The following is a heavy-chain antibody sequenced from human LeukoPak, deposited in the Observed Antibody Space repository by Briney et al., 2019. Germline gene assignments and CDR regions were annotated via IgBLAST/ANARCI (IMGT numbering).Heavy chain of an antibody. J-gene: IGHJ5*02. Sequence: ASVKVSCKASGYTFTSYGISWVRQAPGQGLERMGWISAYNGNTNYAQKLQGRVTMTTDTSTSTAYMELRSLRSDDTAVYYCARDNKLDYVWGSYPRFDPWGQGTLVTVSS. D-gene: IGHD3-16*02. CDR1: GYTFTSYG. V-gene: IGHV1-18*04. CDR3: ARDNKLDYVWGSYPRFDP. CDR2: ISAYNGNT.